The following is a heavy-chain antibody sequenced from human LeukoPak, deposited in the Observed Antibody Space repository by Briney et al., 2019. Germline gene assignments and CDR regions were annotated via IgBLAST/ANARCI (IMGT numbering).Heavy chain of an antibody. D-gene: IGHD2-15*01. CDR3: ARESSDCSGGSCYSGAFDI. V-gene: IGHV4-39*07. Sequence: SETLSLTCTVSGGSISSSSYYWGWIRQPPGKGLEWIGSIYYSGSTHYNPSLKSRVTISVDTSKNQFSLKLSSVTAADTAVYYCARESSDCSGGSCYSGAFDIWGQGTMVTVSS. J-gene: IGHJ3*02. CDR1: GGSISSSSYY. CDR2: IYYSGST.